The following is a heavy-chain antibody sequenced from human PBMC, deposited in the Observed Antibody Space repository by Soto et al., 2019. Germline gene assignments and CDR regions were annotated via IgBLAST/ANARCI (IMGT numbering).Heavy chain of an antibody. CDR1: GAPITINY. CDR3: ARDAGGPYDH. D-gene: IGHD2-15*01. J-gene: IGHJ4*01. Sequence: XGTLSLTCTVSGAPITINYWSWIRQAPGKGLEWIGYIYYSVSTTYNPSLKSRVTMSADTSKDQFSLKLNSVTAADTAVYYCARDAGGPYDHWGPRILVTVSS. CDR2: IYYSVST. V-gene: IGHV4-59*01.